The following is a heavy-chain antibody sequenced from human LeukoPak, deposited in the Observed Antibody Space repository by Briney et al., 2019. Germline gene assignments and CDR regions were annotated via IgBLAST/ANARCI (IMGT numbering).Heavy chain of an antibody. J-gene: IGHJ6*03. D-gene: IGHD4-11*01. CDR3: ARDSITTGYYYYMDV. CDR1: GYTFTGHY. CDR2: IRPNTGAT. Sequence: ASVKVSCKASGYTFTGHYMHWVRHAPAQGHEWLGWIRPNTGATNYEHKFQGRVTMTRDTSISTAYMELTGLTSDDTAVYYCARDSITTGYYYYMDVWGKGTTVTVS. V-gene: IGHV1-2*07.